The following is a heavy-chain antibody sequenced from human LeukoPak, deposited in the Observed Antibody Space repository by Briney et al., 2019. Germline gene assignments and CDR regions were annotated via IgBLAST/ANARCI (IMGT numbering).Heavy chain of an antibody. Sequence: GGSLRLSCAASGFTFSSYWMHWVRQAPGEGLVWVSRINGDGTTISYAGSVKGRFTISRDNAKNTLYLQMNSLRAEDTATYYCTRRVDAARWYDPWGQGTLVTVSS. V-gene: IGHV3-74*01. J-gene: IGHJ5*02. CDR1: GFTFSSYW. CDR3: TRRVDAARWYDP. CDR2: INGDGTTI. D-gene: IGHD2-8*01.